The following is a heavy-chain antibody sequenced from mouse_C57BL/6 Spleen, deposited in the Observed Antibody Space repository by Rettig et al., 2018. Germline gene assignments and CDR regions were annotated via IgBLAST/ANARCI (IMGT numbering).Heavy chain of an antibody. D-gene: IGHD4-1*01. CDR1: GYTFTSYR. Sequence: QVQLQQPGAELVKPGASVKLSCKASGYTFTSYRMQWVKQRPGQGLEWIGEIDPSDSYTNYNQKFKGKSTLTVDTSSSTAYMQLSSLTSEDSAVYYCARRTGSFAYWGQGTLVTVSA. J-gene: IGHJ3*01. CDR2: IDPSDSYT. CDR3: ARRTGSFAY. V-gene: IGHV1-50*01.